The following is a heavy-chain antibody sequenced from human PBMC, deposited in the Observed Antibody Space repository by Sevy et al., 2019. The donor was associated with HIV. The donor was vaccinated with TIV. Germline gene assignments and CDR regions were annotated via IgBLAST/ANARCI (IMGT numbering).Heavy chain of an antibody. D-gene: IGHD3-22*01. V-gene: IGHV3-66*01. Sequence: GGSLRLSCAASTFRVIDNYMSWVRQAPGKGLEWVSTIYSGGSTFYADSVKGRFTISRDNSKNTLYLQMNSLRAEDTAVYYCARDRYYDASGYYYYYYDLDVWGQGTTVTVSS. J-gene: IGHJ6*02. CDR1: TFRVIDNY. CDR2: IYSGGST. CDR3: ARDRYYDASGYYYYYYDLDV.